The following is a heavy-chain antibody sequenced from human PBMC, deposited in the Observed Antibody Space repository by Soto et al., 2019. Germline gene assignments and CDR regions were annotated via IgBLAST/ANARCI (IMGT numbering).Heavy chain of an antibody. V-gene: IGHV1-69*01. CDR2: IIPIFSKT. Sequence: QVQLVQSGAEVKEPGSSVKVSCKTSGGTFTTSSFVWVRQGPGQGLEWMGGIIPIFSKTNLAPKFQGRVTFTADESTRTVYMELSSLRSEDTAIYYCATDVVRSTGGDSWGQGTLVTVSS. CDR1: GGTFTTSS. J-gene: IGHJ4*02. D-gene: IGHD7-27*01. CDR3: ATDVVRSTGGDS.